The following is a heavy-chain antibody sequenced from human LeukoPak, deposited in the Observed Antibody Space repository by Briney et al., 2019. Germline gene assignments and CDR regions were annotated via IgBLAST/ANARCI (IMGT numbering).Heavy chain of an antibody. J-gene: IGHJ6*03. CDR2: IYYSGST. Sequence: SETLSLTCTVSGGSISSYYWSWIRQPPGKGLEWIGYIYYSGSTNYNPSLKSRVTISVDTSKNQISLWLSSVTPADTAVYYCARDLLDWGYYYYMDVWGKGTTVTVSS. CDR3: ARDLLDWGYYYYMDV. D-gene: IGHD7-27*01. CDR1: GGSISSYY. V-gene: IGHV4-59*12.